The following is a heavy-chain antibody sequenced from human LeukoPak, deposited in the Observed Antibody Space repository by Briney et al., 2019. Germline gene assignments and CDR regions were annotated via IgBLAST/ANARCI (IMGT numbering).Heavy chain of an antibody. J-gene: IGHJ6*02. CDR3: ARGGPGYSSGWYKISHYYGMDV. V-gene: IGHV4-34*01. Sequence: PSETLSLTCAVYGGSFSGYYWSWIRQPPGKGLEWIGEINHSGSTNYNPSLKSRVTISVDTSKNQFSLKLSSVTAADTAVYYCARGGPGYSSGWYKISHYYGMDVWCQGTTVTVSS. CDR2: INHSGST. CDR1: GGSFSGYY. D-gene: IGHD6-19*01.